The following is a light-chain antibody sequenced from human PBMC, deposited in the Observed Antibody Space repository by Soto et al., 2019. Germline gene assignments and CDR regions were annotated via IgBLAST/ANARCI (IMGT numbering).Light chain of an antibody. CDR1: QTIGTY. CDR3: QQYASLPIT. CDR2: DAS. J-gene: IGKJ5*01. V-gene: IGKV1-33*01. Sequence: IEVTQSPSSLAASLGDRVTITCRASQTIGTYVNWYRQKSGAAPELLIYDASTLQSGVPSRSTGSGSGTDFTFTITSLQSDDVATYYCQQYASLPITFGQGTRLENK.